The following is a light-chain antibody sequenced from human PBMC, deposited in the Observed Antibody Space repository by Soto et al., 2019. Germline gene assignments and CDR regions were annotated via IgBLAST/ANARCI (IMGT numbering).Light chain of an antibody. Sequence: DIQMTQSPSSLSASVGDRVTITCRASQSISSYLNWYQQKPGKDPKLLIYAASSLQRGVPSRFSGGGSGTDFTLTISSLQPEDCATYYCQQSYSTLWTFGQGTKVEIK. CDR2: AAS. J-gene: IGKJ1*01. CDR3: QQSYSTLWT. V-gene: IGKV1-39*01. CDR1: QSISSY.